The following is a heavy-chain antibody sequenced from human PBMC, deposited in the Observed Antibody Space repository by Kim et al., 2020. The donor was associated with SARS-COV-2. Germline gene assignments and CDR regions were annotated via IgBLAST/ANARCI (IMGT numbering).Heavy chain of an antibody. CDR1: GYSFTGFG. V-gene: IGHV7-4-1*02. CDR2: INTNTANP. CDR3: ARIHCSSASCFWCLGY. J-gene: IGHJ4*02. D-gene: IGHD2-2*01. Sequence: ASVKVSCKASGYSFTGFGLVWVRQAPGQGLEWMGWINTNTANPTYAQGFAGRFAFSLDTPVRAAYLQISNLKSEDTAFYYCARIHCSSASCFWCLGYWGQGTLVTVSS.